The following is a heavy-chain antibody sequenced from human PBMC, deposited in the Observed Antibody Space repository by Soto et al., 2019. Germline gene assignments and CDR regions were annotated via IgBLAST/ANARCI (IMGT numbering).Heavy chain of an antibody. CDR2: IHDSGNT. Sequence: VHLQESGPGLVTPSQTLSLTCTVFGGSVSIGDYLWSWIRQRPGKGLEWIWYIHDSGNTYYNPSLKSRVTISLDTSKNQFSLKVTSMTAADTAVYFCARARGGDSGDYASLFDRWGQGNLVTVSS. J-gene: IGHJ5*02. CDR1: GGSVSIGDYL. D-gene: IGHD4-17*01. CDR3: ARARGGDSGDYASLFDR. V-gene: IGHV4-30-4*01.